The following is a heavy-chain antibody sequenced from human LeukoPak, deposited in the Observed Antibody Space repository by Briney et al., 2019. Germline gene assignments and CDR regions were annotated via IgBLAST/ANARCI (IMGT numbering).Heavy chain of an antibody. Sequence: ATVKVSCKASGYTFTSYDINWVRQATGQGLEWMGRMNPNSGNTGYAQKFQGRVTITRNTSISTAYMELSSLRSEDTAVYYCAKRSSSWYAGTGYNWFDPWGQGTLVTVSS. V-gene: IGHV1-8*03. CDR1: GYTFTSYD. D-gene: IGHD6-13*01. CDR2: MNPNSGNT. J-gene: IGHJ5*02. CDR3: AKRSSSWYAGTGYNWFDP.